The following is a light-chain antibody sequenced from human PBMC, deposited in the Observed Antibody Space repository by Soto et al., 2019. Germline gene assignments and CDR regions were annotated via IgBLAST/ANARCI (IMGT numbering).Light chain of an antibody. J-gene: IGKJ1*01. V-gene: IGKV3-15*01. CDR2: GAS. CDR1: QSISAN. Sequence: EIIMTQFPATLSVSPGERVTLSCRASQSISANLAWYQHNPGQAPRLLISGASARATRFPARFSGSGSGTEFTLTISSLQSQDFPVYYCQPYNNWAGTFGQGTKVEI. CDR3: QPYNNWAGT.